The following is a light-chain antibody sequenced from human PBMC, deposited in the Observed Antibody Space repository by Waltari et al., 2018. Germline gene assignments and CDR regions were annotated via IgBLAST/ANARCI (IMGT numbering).Light chain of an antibody. V-gene: IGKV3-20*01. CDR3: QKYESLPAT. Sequence: EIVLTQSPGTLSLSPGERATLSCRASQSVGKYLAWYQQRPGQAPRLLIYETYRRDTGTPDRFSGSGSGTDFSLTISRLEPEDFAVYYCQKYESLPATFGQGTTVEIK. CDR1: QSVGKY. J-gene: IGKJ1*01. CDR2: ETY.